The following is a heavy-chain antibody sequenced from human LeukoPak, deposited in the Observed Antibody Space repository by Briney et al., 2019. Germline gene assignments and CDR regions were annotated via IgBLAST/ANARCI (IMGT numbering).Heavy chain of an antibody. Sequence: GGSLRLSCAASGFTFSSYAMSWVRQAPGKGLEWVSAISGSGGSTYYADSVKGRFTISRDNAKNSLYLQMNSLRAGDTAVYYCSTARGVPPYYWGQGTLVTVSS. J-gene: IGHJ4*02. CDR2: ISGSGGST. D-gene: IGHD3-10*01. V-gene: IGHV3-23*01. CDR1: GFTFSSYA. CDR3: STARGVPPYY.